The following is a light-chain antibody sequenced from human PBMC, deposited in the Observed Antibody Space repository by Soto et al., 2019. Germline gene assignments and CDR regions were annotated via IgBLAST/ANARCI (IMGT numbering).Light chain of an antibody. CDR3: QHYNSYSEA. J-gene: IGKJ1*01. CDR2: KAS. V-gene: IGKV1-5*03. CDR1: QTISSW. Sequence: DIQMTQSPSTLSGSVGDRVTITCRASQTISSWLAWYQQKPGKAPKLLIYKASTLKSGVPSRFRVSGSWTEFTLTISSLQPADVATYYCQHYNSYSEAFGQGTKVELK.